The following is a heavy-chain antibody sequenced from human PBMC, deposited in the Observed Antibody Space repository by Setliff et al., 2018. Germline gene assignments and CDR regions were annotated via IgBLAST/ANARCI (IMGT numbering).Heavy chain of an antibody. CDR1: GGSFSTYY. CDR2: INHSGST. D-gene: IGHD3-16*01. V-gene: IGHV4-34*01. CDR3: ARAFGLQYYFDY. J-gene: IGHJ4*02. Sequence: NPSETLSLTCAVYGGSFSTYYWIWIRQPPGKGLEWIGEINHSGSTNYNPSLKSRVTISVDTSKNQFSLKLSSVTAADTAVYYCARAFGLQYYFDYWGQGTLVTVSS.